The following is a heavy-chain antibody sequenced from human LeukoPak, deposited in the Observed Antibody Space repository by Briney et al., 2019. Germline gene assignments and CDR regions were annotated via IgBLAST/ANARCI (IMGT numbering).Heavy chain of an antibody. CDR3: AKAKSNMVRGVIDY. CDR1: GFTFDDYA. D-gene: IGHD3-10*01. Sequence: GGSLRLSCAASGFTFDDYAMHWVWQAPGKGLEWVSGISWNSGSIGYADSAKGRFTISRDNAKNSLYLQMNSLRAEDTALYYCAKAKSNMVRGVIDYWGQGTLVTVSS. J-gene: IGHJ4*02. V-gene: IGHV3-9*01. CDR2: ISWNSGSI.